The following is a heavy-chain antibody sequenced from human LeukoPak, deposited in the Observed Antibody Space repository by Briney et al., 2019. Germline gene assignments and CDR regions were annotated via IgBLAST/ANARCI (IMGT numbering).Heavy chain of an antibody. V-gene: IGHV1-46*01. D-gene: IGHD2-15*01. CDR3: ARGSLSGGWHETRMYYFDY. Sequence: ASVEVSCKASGYTFTSYYMHWVRQAPGQGLEWMGIINPSGGSTSYAQKFQGRVTMTRDTSTSTVYMELSSLRSEDTAVYYCARGSLSGGWHETRMYYFDYWGQGTLVTVSS. CDR2: INPSGGST. J-gene: IGHJ4*02. CDR1: GYTFTSYY.